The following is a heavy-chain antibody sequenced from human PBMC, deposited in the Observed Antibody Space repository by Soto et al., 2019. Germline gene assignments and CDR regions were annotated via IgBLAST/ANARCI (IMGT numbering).Heavy chain of an antibody. CDR2: IIPIFGTA. J-gene: IGHJ5*02. D-gene: IGHD6-13*01. CDR1: GGTFSSYA. Sequence: SVKVSCKASGGTFSSYAISWVRQAPGQGLEWMGGIIPIFGTANYAQKFQGRVTITADESTSTAYMELSSLRSEDTAVYYCARDLAAAGTLKTNWFDPWGQGTLVTVSS. V-gene: IGHV1-69*13. CDR3: ARDLAAAGTLKTNWFDP.